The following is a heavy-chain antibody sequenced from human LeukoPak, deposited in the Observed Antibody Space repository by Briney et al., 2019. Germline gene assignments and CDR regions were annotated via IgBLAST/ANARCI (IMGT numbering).Heavy chain of an antibody. J-gene: IGHJ4*02. V-gene: IGHV3-30*02. CDR3: ARERQNKDFWSGGDY. CDR2: IRYDGSNK. CDR1: GFTFSSYG. Sequence: GGSLRLSCAASGFTFSSYGMHRVRQAPGKGLEWVAFIRYDGSNKYYADSVKGRFTISRDNSKNTLYLQMNSLRAEDTAVYYCARERQNKDFWSGGDYWGQGTLVTVSS. D-gene: IGHD3-3*01.